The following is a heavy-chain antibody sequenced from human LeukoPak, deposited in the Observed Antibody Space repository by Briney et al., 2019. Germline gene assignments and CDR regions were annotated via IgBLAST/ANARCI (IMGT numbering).Heavy chain of an antibody. J-gene: IGHJ3*01. V-gene: IGHV1-2*02. CDR3: VTRGGLPSNTLSV. CDR1: VYMFDVFY. D-gene: IGHD3-10*01. CDR2: IDPNNGET. Sequence: GASLTVSFAGSVYMFDVFYMHWVRQGPRQGLEWMGWIDPNNGETVYAQEFQGRVTMTRDTSIATAYMELTSLTFDDSAVYYCVTRGGLPSNTLSVWGQGTKVTVSS.